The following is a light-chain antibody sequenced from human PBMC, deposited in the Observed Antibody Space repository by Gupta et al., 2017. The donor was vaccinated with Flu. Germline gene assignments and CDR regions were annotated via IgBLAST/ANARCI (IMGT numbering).Light chain of an antibody. Sequence: VTLSVSPGERATLSCRASQSVSSQLAWYQQKPGQSPRLVIYAASTRATGVPDRFSGSGSGTEFTLTISSLQSEDFAVYYCQQYKHWPPLTFGGGTKVEIK. J-gene: IGKJ4*01. CDR3: QQYKHWPPLT. V-gene: IGKV3-15*01. CDR2: AAS. CDR1: QSVSSQ.